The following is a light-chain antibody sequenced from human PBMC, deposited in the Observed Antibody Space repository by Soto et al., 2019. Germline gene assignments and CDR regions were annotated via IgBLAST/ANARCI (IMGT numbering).Light chain of an antibody. CDR1: QSVSSY. CDR3: QQRRYWPVT. J-gene: IGKJ1*01. Sequence: EIVLTQSPAILSMSPGERATLSCRASQSVSSYFAWYQQKSGQAPRLLIYDASNRATGVPARFSGSGSGTDFTLTIRRLEPEDFAVYYCQQRRYWPVTFGQGTKVEIK. CDR2: DAS. V-gene: IGKV3-11*01.